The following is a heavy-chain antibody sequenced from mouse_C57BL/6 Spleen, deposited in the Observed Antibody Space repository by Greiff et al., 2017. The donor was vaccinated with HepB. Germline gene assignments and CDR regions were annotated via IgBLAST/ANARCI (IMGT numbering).Heavy chain of an antibody. V-gene: IGHV1-53*01. Sequence: QVQLQQSGTELVKPGASVKLSCKASGYTFTSYWMHWVKQRPGQGLEWIGNINPSNGGTNYNEKFKSKATLTVDKSSSTAYMQLSSLTSEDSAVYYCARWVYYDYDDPYFDYWGQGTTLTVSS. CDR1: GYTFTSYW. D-gene: IGHD2-4*01. J-gene: IGHJ2*01. CDR3: ARWVYYDYDDPYFDY. CDR2: INPSNGGT.